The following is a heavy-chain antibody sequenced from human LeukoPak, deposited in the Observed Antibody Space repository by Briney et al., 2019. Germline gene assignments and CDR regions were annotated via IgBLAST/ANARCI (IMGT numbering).Heavy chain of an antibody. CDR1: GGIFSRFT. Sequence: ASVKVSCKASGGIFSRFTISWVRQAPGQGFEWMGGITPIFGTANYAQKFQGRVTITADESTSTAYMELSSLRSEDTAVYYCARDTNTGFDYWGQGTLVTVSS. CDR3: ARDTNTGFDY. V-gene: IGHV1-69*13. D-gene: IGHD5-24*01. CDR2: ITPIFGTA. J-gene: IGHJ4*02.